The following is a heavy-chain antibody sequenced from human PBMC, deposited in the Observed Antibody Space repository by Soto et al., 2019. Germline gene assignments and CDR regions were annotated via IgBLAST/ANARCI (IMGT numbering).Heavy chain of an antibody. D-gene: IGHD3-22*01. Sequence: GGSLRLSCAASGFTFSSYGMHWVRQAPGKGLEWVAVISYDGSNKYYADSVKGRFTISRDNSKNTLYLQMNSLRAEDTAVYYGAKYRPAWYYDSSGESNWFDPWGQGTLVTVSS. CDR2: ISYDGSNK. CDR3: AKYRPAWYYDSSGESNWFDP. J-gene: IGHJ5*02. CDR1: GFTFSSYG. V-gene: IGHV3-30*18.